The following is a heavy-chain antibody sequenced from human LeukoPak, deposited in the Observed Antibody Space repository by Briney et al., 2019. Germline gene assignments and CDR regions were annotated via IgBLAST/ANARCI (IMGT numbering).Heavy chain of an antibody. J-gene: IGHJ4*02. CDR1: GYTFTSYD. CDR2: MNPNGGNT. Sequence: ASVKVSCKASGYTFTSYDINWVRQAPGQGLEWMGWMNPNGGNTGYAQKFQGRVTMTRNTSISTAYMELSSLRSEDTAVYYCARGREVVNYFDYWGQGTLVTVSS. CDR3: ARGREVVNYFDY. V-gene: IGHV1-8*01. D-gene: IGHD4-23*01.